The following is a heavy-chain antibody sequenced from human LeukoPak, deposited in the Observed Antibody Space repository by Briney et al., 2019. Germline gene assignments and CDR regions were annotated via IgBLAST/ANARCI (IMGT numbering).Heavy chain of an antibody. V-gene: IGHV1-18*01. Sequence: GASVKVSCKASGYTFTSYGISWVRQAPGQGLEWMGWISAYNGNTNYAQKLQGRVTMTTDTSTSTAYMELRSLRSDDTAVYYCARIYSGSYSAGGAFDIWGQGTMVTVSS. D-gene: IGHD1-26*01. J-gene: IGHJ3*02. CDR2: ISAYNGNT. CDR3: ARIYSGSYSAGGAFDI. CDR1: GYTFTSYG.